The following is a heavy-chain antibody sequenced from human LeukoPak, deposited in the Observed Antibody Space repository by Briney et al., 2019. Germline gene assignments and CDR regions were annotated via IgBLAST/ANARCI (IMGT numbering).Heavy chain of an antibody. Sequence: GGSLRLSCAASAFTFNRYWMSWVRQAPGKGLEWVANINDNGSEKYYVDSVKGRFTISRDNAKNSLYLQMNSLRAEDTAIYYCAKDLSWFGGSLATFGYWGQGTLATVSS. CDR1: AFTFNRYW. D-gene: IGHD3-10*01. V-gene: IGHV3-7*03. CDR2: INDNGSEK. J-gene: IGHJ4*02. CDR3: AKDLSWFGGSLATFGY.